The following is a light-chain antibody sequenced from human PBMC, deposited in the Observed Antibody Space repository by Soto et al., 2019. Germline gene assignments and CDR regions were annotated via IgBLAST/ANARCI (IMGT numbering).Light chain of an antibody. CDR1: QTISNY. J-gene: IGKJ4*01. CDR2: DAS. CDR3: QQRTNWPLT. V-gene: IGKV3-11*01. Sequence: EIVLTQSPATLSLSPGERATLFCRASQTISNYLAWYQQKPGQAPRLLIYDASNRAAGIPARFSGSGSGTECILTISSLEPEDLAVYYCQQRTNWPLTFGGGTKVEIK.